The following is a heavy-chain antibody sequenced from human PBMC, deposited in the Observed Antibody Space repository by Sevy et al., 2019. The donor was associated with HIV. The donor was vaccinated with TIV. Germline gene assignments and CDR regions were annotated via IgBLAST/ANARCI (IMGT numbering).Heavy chain of an antibody. CDR1: GFTFSSYG. D-gene: IGHD6-19*01. CDR3: AKGGIAVAGYYSYGMDF. V-gene: IGHV3-30*18. CDR2: ISYDGSNK. J-gene: IGHJ6*01. Sequence: LSLTCAASGFTFSSYGMHWVRQAPGKGLEWVAVISYDGSNKYYADSVKGRFTISRDNSKNTLYLQMNSLRAEDTAVCYCAKGGIAVAGYYSYGMDFWGQGTTVTVSS.